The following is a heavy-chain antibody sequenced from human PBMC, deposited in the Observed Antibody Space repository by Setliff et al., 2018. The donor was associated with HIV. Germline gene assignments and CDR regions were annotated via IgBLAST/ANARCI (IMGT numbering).Heavy chain of an antibody. CDR3: ARRSHSVGTSWPFDH. D-gene: IGHD6-13*01. V-gene: IGHV7-4-1*02. CDR1: GYTFMNFA. CDR2: INPNTGNP. Sequence: GASVKVSCKASGYTFMNFAMHWVRQAPGQGLEWMGWINPNTGNPTYAQGFTGRFVFSLGTSVSTAYLQISSLEAQDTGVYYCARRSHSVGTSWPFDHWGQGTQVTVSS. J-gene: IGHJ4*02.